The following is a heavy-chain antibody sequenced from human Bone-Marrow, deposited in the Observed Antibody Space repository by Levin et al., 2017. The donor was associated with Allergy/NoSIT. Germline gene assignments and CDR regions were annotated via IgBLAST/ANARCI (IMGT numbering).Heavy chain of an antibody. J-gene: IGHJ3*02. CDR1: GDSITTSDYL. CDR3: ARHSERTLVRGHVQAFHI. Sequence: SQTLSLTCSVSGDSITTSDYLWGWIRQSPGKGLEWIACMYYSGITHYNPSLKSRVTISVDTSKNQLFLKLSSVTAPDTAIYYCARHSERTLVRGHVQAFHIWGQGTLVTVSS. CDR2: MYYSGIT. D-gene: IGHD3-10*01. V-gene: IGHV4-39*01.